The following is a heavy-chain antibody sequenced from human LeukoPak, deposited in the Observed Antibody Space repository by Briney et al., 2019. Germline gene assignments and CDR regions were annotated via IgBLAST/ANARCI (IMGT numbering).Heavy chain of an antibody. D-gene: IGHD2-21*02. CDR3: ARERASCGGDCSDY. V-gene: IGHV3-48*03. CDR1: GFTFSSYE. J-gene: IGHJ4*02. CDR2: ISTSDTYI. Sequence: GGSLRLSCAASGFTFSSYEMNWVRQAPGEGLEGVSYISTSDTYIYYADSVKGRFTISRDNAQNSLYLQMNRLSAEDTAVYYCARERASCGGDCSDYWGQGTLVTVSS.